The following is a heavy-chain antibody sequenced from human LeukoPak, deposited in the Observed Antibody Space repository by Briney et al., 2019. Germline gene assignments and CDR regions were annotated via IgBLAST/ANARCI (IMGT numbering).Heavy chain of an antibody. J-gene: IGHJ3*02. CDR1: GFTFSSFA. CDR2: IRGRSSDT. D-gene: IGHD1-26*01. Sequence: GGSLRLSCAASGFTFSSFAMGWVRQAPGKTLEWVSFIRGRSSDTYYADSVKGRFTISRDNSKNTLYLQMNSLRAEDTAVYSCAKDRVDGEPGHDALHIWGQGTMVTVSS. CDR3: AKDRVDGEPGHDALHI. V-gene: IGHV3-23*01.